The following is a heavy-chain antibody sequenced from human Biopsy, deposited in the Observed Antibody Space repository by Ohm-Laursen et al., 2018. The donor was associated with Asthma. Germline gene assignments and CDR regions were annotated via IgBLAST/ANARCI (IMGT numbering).Heavy chain of an antibody. Sequence: SLRISCAASGFAVSRDHMFWVRQAPGKGLEWVSVIYSAGTSHTADSVRGRFTISRDYSKNTLYLQMHSLRAEDTAVYYCERGDSSNWSHYYFDYWGQGTLVTVSS. CDR3: ERGDSSNWSHYYFDY. D-gene: IGHD3-22*01. CDR2: IYSAGTS. CDR1: GFAVSRDH. J-gene: IGHJ4*02. V-gene: IGHV3-53*01.